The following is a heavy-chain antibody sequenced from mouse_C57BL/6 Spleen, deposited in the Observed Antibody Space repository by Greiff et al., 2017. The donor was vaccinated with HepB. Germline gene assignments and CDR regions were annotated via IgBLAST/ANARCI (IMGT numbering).Heavy chain of an antibody. V-gene: IGHV1-52*01. D-gene: IGHD4-1*01. Sequence: QVQLQQPGAELVRPGSSVKLSCKASGYTFTSYWMHWVKQRPIQGLEWIGNIDPSDSETHYNQKFKDKATLTVDKSSSTAYMQLSSLTSEDSAVYYCARGANWDLYWYFDVWGTGTTVTVSS. CDR1: GYTFTSYW. CDR3: ARGANWDLYWYFDV. J-gene: IGHJ1*03. CDR2: IDPSDSET.